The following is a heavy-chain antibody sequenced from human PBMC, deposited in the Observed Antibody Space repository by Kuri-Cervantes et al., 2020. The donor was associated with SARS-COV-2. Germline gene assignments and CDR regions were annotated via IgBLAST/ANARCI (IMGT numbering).Heavy chain of an antibody. CDR2: ISRTGTFL. J-gene: IGHJ3*02. Sequence: GESLKISCAGSGFSFSGYTLTWVRQAPGKGLEWVSYISRTGTFLYYADSVKGRFTISRDNAKNSLYLQMNSLRAEDTAVYYCARDRGYDFWSGSNDAFDIWGQGTMVTVSS. CDR3: ARDRGYDFWSGSNDAFDI. D-gene: IGHD3-3*01. V-gene: IGHV3-21*05. CDR1: GFSFSGYT.